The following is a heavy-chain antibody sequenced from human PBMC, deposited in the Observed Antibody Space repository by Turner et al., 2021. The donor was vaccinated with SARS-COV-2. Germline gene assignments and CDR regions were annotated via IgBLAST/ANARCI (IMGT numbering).Heavy chain of an antibody. CDR1: GFTFSNDA. CDR2: ISGSGGST. V-gene: IGHV3-23*01. CDR3: AKVASIDY. Sequence: EVQLLESGGGLVQPGGSLRLSCAASGFTFSNDAMSWVRQAPGKGLEWVSAISGSGGSTYNADSVKGRFTISRDNSKNTLYLQMNSRRDEDTAVYYCAKVASIDYWGQGTLVTVSS. J-gene: IGHJ4*02.